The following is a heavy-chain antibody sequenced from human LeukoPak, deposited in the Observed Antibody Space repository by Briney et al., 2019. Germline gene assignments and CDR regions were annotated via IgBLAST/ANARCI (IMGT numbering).Heavy chain of an antibody. J-gene: IGHJ4*02. CDR2: IYSGGST. Sequence: PGGSLRLSCAASGFTVSSNYMSWVRQAPGKGLEWVSVIYSGGSTYYADSVKGRFTISRDNSKNTLYLQMNSLRAEDTAVYYCARDRVATIYSAYYFDYWGQGTLVTVSS. V-gene: IGHV3-66*02. CDR3: ARDRVATIYSAYYFDY. CDR1: GFTVSSNY. D-gene: IGHD5-12*01.